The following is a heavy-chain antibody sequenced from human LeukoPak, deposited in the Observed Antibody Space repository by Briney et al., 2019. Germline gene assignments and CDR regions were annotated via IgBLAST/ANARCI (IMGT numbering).Heavy chain of an antibody. V-gene: IGHV4-34*01. CDR1: GGSFSGYY. D-gene: IGHD1-26*01. CDR2: INHSGST. J-gene: IGHJ2*01. Sequence: PSETLSLTCAVYGGSFSGYYWSWIRQPPGKGLEWIGEINHSGSTNYNPSLKSRVTISVDTSKNQFSLKLSSVTAADMAVYYCGRSWEDTPFDLWGRATLVTVSS. CDR3: GRSWEDTPFDL.